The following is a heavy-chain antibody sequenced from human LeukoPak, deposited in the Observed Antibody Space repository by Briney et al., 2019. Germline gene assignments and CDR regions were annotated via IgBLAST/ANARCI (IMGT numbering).Heavy chain of an antibody. CDR1: GFTFSSYA. Sequence: GGSLRLSCAASGFTFSSYAMHWVRQAPGKGLEWVSYISSSGSTIYYADSVKGRFTISRDNAKNSLYLQMNSLRAEDTAVYYCARGQAGYSGYELRYWGQGTLVTVSS. D-gene: IGHD5-12*01. J-gene: IGHJ4*02. CDR3: ARGQAGYSGYELRY. V-gene: IGHV3-48*03. CDR2: ISSSGSTI.